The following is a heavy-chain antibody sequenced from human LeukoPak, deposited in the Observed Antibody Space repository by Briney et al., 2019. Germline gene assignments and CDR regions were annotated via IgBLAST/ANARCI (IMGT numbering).Heavy chain of an antibody. J-gene: IGHJ4*02. V-gene: IGHV3-23*01. CDR1: GFTFSNYA. Sequence: GASLRLSCAASGFTFSNYAMSWVRRAPGKGLEWVSAITGSGGSTYYADSVKGRFTISRDNSKNTLYLQMNSLRAEDTAVYYCAKWGDYDVLTGYYDPDYWGQGTLVTVS. CDR3: AKWGDYDVLTGYYDPDY. CDR2: ITGSGGST. D-gene: IGHD3-9*01.